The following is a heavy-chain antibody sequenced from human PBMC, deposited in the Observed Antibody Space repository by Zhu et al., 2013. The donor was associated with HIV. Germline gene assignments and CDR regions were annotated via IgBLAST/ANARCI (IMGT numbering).Heavy chain of an antibody. Sequence: QVQLVQSGAEVKKPGSSVKVSCKASGGTFSSYAISWVRQAPGQGLEWMGGIIPIFGTANYAQKFQGRVTITADESTSTAYMELSSLRSEDTAVYYCARGYYGSGSYPALYYYYYMDVWGKGTTVTVSS. CDR2: IIPIFGTA. D-gene: IGHD3-10*01. CDR3: ARGYYGSGSYPALYYYYYMDV. J-gene: IGHJ6*03. CDR1: GGTFSSYA. V-gene: IGHV1-69*01.